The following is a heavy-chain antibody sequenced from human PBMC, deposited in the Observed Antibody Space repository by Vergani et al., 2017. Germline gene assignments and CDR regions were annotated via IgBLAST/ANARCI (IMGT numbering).Heavy chain of an antibody. Sequence: EVQLLESGGGLVQPGGSLRLSCAASGVTFSSYAMSWVGQAQGQGLDWVSAISGSGGITYYADSVKGRFTISRDNSKNTLYLQMNSLRAEDTAVYYCAKDQVSGPPSGAFDIWGQGTMVTVSS. CDR1: GVTFSSYA. D-gene: IGHD3-10*01. J-gene: IGHJ3*02. CDR2: ISGSGGIT. V-gene: IGHV3-23*01. CDR3: AKDQVSGPPSGAFDI.